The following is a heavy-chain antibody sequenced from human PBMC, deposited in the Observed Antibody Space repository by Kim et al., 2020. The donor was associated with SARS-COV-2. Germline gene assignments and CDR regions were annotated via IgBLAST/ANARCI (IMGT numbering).Heavy chain of an antibody. V-gene: IGHV3-7*05. D-gene: IGHD2-2*01. CDR1: GFTFRSYW. CDR2: IKQDGSGK. CDR3: ARVPQYGGWFDP. J-gene: IGHJ5*02. Sequence: GGSLRLSCAVSGFTFRSYWMSWVRQAPGKGLEWVANIKQDGSGKYYVDSVKGRFTISRDNAKNSLYLQMNSLRAEDTAVYYCARVPQYGGWFDPWGQGTLVTVSS.